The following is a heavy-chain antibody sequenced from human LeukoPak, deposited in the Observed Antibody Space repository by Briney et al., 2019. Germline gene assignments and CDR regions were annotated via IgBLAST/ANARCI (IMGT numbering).Heavy chain of an antibody. CDR1: GFTFSDHY. D-gene: IGHD2-2*02. CDR3: ARSGHCISTSCYSIWRRSLYGMDV. Sequence: GGSLRLSCAASGFTFSDHYMSWIRLAPGKGLEWVSSISTSGTTMYYADSVKGRFTISRDNAKNSLYMQMNSLRAEDTAVYYCARSGHCISTSCYSIWRRSLYGMDVWGQGTTVTVSS. CDR2: ISTSGTTM. J-gene: IGHJ6*02. V-gene: IGHV3-11*01.